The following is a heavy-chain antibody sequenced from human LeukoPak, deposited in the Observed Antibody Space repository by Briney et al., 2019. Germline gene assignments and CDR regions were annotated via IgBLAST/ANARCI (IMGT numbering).Heavy chain of an antibody. V-gene: IGHV1-69*01. CDR2: IIPIFGTA. CDR3: AHLKDGYNYVFDY. CDR1: GGTFSSYA. J-gene: IGHJ4*02. D-gene: IGHD5-24*01. Sequence: ASVKVSCKASGGTFSSYAISWVRQAPGQGLEWMGGIIPIFGTANYAQKFQGRVTITADESTSTAYMELSSLRSEDTAVYYCAHLKDGYNYVFDYWGQGTLVTVSS.